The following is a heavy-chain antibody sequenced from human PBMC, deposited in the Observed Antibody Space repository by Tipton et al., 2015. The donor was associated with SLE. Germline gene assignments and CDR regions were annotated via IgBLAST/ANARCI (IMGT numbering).Heavy chain of an antibody. D-gene: IGHD6-13*01. J-gene: IGHJ6*02. V-gene: IGHV3-74*01. CDR3: ASVLVLFYYGMDV. Sequence: SLRLSCAASGFTSSNSWMHWVRQAPGKGLVWVSGVNTDGSSSYYADSVKGRFTISRDNSKNTLYLQMNSLRAEDTAVYYCASVLVLFYYGMDVWGQGTTVTVSS. CDR2: VNTDGSSS. CDR1: GFTSSNSW.